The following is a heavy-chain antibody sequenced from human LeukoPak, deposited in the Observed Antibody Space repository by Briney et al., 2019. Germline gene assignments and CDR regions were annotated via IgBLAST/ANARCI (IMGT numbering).Heavy chain of an antibody. CDR1: GGTFSSYA. J-gene: IGHJ3*02. CDR2: IIPIFGTA. D-gene: IGHD3-3*01. CDR3: ARGGFRIWSGYPPHPDAFDI. V-gene: IGHV1-69*06. Sequence: ASVKVSCKASGGTFSSYAISWVRQAPGQGLEWMGGIIPIFGTANYAQKFQGRVTITADKSTSTAYMELSSLRSEDTAVYYCARGGFRIWSGYPPHPDAFDIWGQGTMVTVSS.